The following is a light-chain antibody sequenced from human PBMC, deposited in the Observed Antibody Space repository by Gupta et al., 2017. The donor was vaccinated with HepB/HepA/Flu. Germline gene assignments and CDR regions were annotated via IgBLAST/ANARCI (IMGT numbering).Light chain of an antibody. CDR3: MQALQTPLFT. CDR2: LGS. CDR1: QSLLHSNGYNY. V-gene: IGKV2-28*01. Sequence: DIVMTQSQLSLPVTPGEPASISCRSSQSLLHSNGYNYLDWYLQKPGQSPQLLIYLGSNRASGVPDRFSGSGSGTDFTLKISRVEAEDVGVYYCMQALQTPLFTFGPGTKVDIK. J-gene: IGKJ3*01.